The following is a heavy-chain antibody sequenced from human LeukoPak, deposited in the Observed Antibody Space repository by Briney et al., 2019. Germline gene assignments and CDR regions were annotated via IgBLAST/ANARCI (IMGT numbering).Heavy chain of an antibody. CDR2: ISSSGSAI. J-gene: IGHJ5*02. D-gene: IGHD3-22*01. CDR1: GFTFSSYE. Sequence: GGSLRLSCAASGFTFSSYEMNWVRQAPGKGLEWLSYISSSGSAIYYADSVKGRFTISRDNAKNSLYLQMNSLRAEDTAVYYCAKGGYFYDSSAASWGQGTLVTVSS. CDR3: AKGGYFYDSSAAS. V-gene: IGHV3-48*03.